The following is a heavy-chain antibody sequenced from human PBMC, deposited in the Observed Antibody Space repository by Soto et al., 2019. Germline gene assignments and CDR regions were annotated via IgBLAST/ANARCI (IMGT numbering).Heavy chain of an antibody. J-gene: IGHJ3*02. V-gene: IGHV3-13*04. CDR2: IGTAGNT. CDR1: GFKFSNYC. Sequence: PGGSLRLSCAASGFKFSNYCMYCVRQASGKGLECVSAIGTAGNTYYPDSVKGRFTISRENAKNSLYLQLNSLRAGDTAVYYCAGGEIMIRGFDVFDIWGQGTVVTVSS. CDR3: AGGEIMIRGFDVFDI. D-gene: IGHD3-10*01.